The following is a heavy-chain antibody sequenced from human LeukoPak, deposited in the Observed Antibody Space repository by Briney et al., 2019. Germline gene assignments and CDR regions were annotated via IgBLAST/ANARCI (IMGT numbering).Heavy chain of an antibody. D-gene: IGHD6-13*01. Sequence: GGSLRLSCAASGFTFSSYGMHWVRQAPGKGLEWVAFIRYDGSNNYYADSVKGRFTISRDNAKNSLYLQMHSLRAEDTALYYCAKRSAAGTVGYFDYWGQGTLVTVSS. J-gene: IGHJ4*02. CDR1: GFTFSSYG. V-gene: IGHV3-30*02. CDR3: AKRSAAGTVGYFDY. CDR2: IRYDGSNN.